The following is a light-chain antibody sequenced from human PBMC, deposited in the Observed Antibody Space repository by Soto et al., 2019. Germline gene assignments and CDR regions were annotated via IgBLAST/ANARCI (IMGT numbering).Light chain of an antibody. J-gene: IGKJ1*01. CDR1: QSISSW. Sequence: DIQMTQSPSTLSASVGDRVTITCRASQSISSWLAWYQQKPGQAPRLLIYDVSSLQSGVPSRFSGSGSATEFTLTISLLQPDDFATYYCQQYESYWTFGQGTKVEIK. CDR2: DVS. CDR3: QQYESYWT. V-gene: IGKV1-5*01.